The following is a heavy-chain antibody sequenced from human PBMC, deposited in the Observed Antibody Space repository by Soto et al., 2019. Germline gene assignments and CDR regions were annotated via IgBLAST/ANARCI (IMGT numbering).Heavy chain of an antibody. CDR3: ARDGDGYNN. CDR2: IYSSEGT. J-gene: IGHJ4*02. Sequence: QVQLQESGPGLVKPSETLSLTCSVSGGSVTSGSYYWSWIRQPPGKGLEWIGYIYSSEGTSYNPSLKSRVTISVDTAKNQFSLKLTSVTAADTAVYYCARDGDGYNNWGQGTLVTVSS. V-gene: IGHV4-61*01. D-gene: IGHD5-12*01. CDR1: GGSVTSGSYY.